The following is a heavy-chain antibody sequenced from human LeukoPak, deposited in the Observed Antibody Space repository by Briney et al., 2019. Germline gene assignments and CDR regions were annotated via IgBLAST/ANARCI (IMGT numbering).Heavy chain of an antibody. Sequence: SETLSLTCTVSGGSISSYYWSWIRQPPGKGLEWIGYVYYSGSTNYNPSLNSRVTISVDTSKNQFSLKLSSVTAADTAVYYCARDMIVVVIDAFDIWGQGTMVTVSS. V-gene: IGHV4-59*12. CDR1: GGSISSYY. D-gene: IGHD3-22*01. CDR3: ARDMIVVVIDAFDI. J-gene: IGHJ3*02. CDR2: VYYSGST.